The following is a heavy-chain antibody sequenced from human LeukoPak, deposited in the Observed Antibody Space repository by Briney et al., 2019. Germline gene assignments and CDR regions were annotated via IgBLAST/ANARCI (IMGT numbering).Heavy chain of an antibody. CDR1: GFTFSSYA. Sequence: PGGSLRLSCAASGFTFSSYAMSWVRQAPGKGLEWVSAISGSGGSTYYADSVKGRFTISRDNSKNTLYLQMNSLRAEDTAVYYCAKGPADSSGYYLDYWGQGTLVTVSS. CDR2: ISGSGGST. D-gene: IGHD3-22*01. CDR3: AKGPADSSGYYLDY. J-gene: IGHJ4*02. V-gene: IGHV3-23*01.